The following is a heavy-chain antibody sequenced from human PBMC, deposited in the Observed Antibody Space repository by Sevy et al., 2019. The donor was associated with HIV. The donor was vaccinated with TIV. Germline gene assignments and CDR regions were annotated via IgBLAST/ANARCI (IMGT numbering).Heavy chain of an antibody. D-gene: IGHD3-22*01. J-gene: IGHJ6*02. CDR3: AREVDSSGYYSIPRYYYDGMDV. CDR2: ISSSSSTI. CDR1: GFTFSSYS. V-gene: IGHV3-48*02. Sequence: GGSLRLSCAASGFTFSSYSMNWVRQAPGKGLEWVSYISSSSSTIYYADSVKGRFTISRDNAKNSLYLQMNSLRDEDTAVYYCAREVDSSGYYSIPRYYYDGMDVWGQGTTVTVSS.